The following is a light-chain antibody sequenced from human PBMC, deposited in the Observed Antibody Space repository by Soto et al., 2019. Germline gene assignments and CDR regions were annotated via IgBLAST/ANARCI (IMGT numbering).Light chain of an antibody. J-gene: IGLJ2*01. V-gene: IGLV2-23*02. CDR3: CSYASRELGV. CDR1: SSDVGSYNL. Sequence: QSALTQPASVSGSPGQSITISCTGTSSDVGSYNLVSWYQQHPGKAPKLMIYEVSQRPSGVSDRFSGSKSGNTASLTISGLQAEDEADYFCCSYASRELGVFGGGTQLTVL. CDR2: EVS.